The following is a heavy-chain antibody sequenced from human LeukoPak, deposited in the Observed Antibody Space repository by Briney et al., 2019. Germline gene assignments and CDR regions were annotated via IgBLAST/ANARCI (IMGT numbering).Heavy chain of an antibody. CDR3: ARHRIQLWTSRMAAFDI. V-gene: IGHV4-61*02. Sequence: SETLSLTCTVSGGSISSGSYYWSWIRQPAGKGLEWIGRIYTSGSTNYNPSLKRRVTISVDTSKNQFSLKLSSGTAADTAVYYCARHRIQLWTSRMAAFDIWGQGTMVTVSS. J-gene: IGHJ3*02. CDR1: GGSISSGSYY. D-gene: IGHD5-18*01. CDR2: IYTSGST.